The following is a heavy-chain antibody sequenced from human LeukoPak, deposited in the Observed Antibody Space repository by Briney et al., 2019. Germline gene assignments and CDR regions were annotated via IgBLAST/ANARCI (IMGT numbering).Heavy chain of an antibody. D-gene: IGHD3-10*01. V-gene: IGHV3-30-3*01. CDR2: ISYDGSNK. CDR3: AKAAKGRMVRGIIGWYFDL. J-gene: IGHJ2*01. CDR1: GFTFSSYA. Sequence: GGSLRLSCAASGFTFSSYAMHWVRQAPGKGLEWVAVISYDGSNKYYADSVKGRFTISRDNSKNTLSLQMNSLRTEDTTVYYCAKAAKGRMVRGIIGWYFDLWGRGTLVTVSS.